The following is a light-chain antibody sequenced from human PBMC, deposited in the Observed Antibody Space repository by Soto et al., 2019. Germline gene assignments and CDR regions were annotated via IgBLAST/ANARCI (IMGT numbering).Light chain of an antibody. V-gene: IGLV4-60*02. CDR1: SLHSMYV. CDR2: LEGTGNY. CDR3: ETWDSNTRV. J-gene: IGLJ7*01. Sequence: QLVLTQSSSASASLGSSVKLTCTLSSLHSMYVIAWHQQQPGKAPRYLMKLEGTGNYNKGSGVPDRFSGSSSGADRYLTISNLQFEDEADYYCETWDSNTRVFGGGTQLTVL.